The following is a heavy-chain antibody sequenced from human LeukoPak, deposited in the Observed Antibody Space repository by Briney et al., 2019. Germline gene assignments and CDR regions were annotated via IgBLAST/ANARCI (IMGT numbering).Heavy chain of an antibody. Sequence: GGSLRLSCAASGFTFSSCSMNWVRQAPGKGLEWVSSISSSSSYIYCADSVKGRFTISRDNAKNSLYLQMNSLRAEDTAVYYCARDAETQWLAAFDIWGQGTMVTVSS. D-gene: IGHD6-19*01. CDR3: ARDAETQWLAAFDI. J-gene: IGHJ3*02. CDR1: GFTFSSCS. V-gene: IGHV3-21*01. CDR2: ISSSSSYI.